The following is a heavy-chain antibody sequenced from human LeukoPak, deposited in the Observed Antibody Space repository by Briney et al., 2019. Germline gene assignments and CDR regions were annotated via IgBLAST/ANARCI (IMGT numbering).Heavy chain of an antibody. D-gene: IGHD3-10*01. Sequence: GGSLRLSCAASGFTFSSYAMSWVRQAPGKGLEWVSAISGSGGSTYYADSVKGRFTISRDNSKNTLYLQVNSLRAEDAAVYYCARALSTMVRGVTADYWGQGTLVTVSS. CDR1: GFTFSSYA. J-gene: IGHJ4*02. CDR2: ISGSGGST. V-gene: IGHV3-23*01. CDR3: ARALSTMVRGVTADY.